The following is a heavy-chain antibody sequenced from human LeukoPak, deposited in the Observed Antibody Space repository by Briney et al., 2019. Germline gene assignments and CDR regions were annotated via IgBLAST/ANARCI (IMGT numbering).Heavy chain of an antibody. J-gene: IGHJ6*02. CDR2: IKQDGTEK. Sequence: LTGGSLRLSCAASGSTFSSYWMSWVRQAPGKGLEWVANIKQDGTEKYYVDSVKDRFTISRDNARNSQYLQMDSLRAEDTAVYYCVQALGSQVADVRGQGTTITVSS. V-gene: IGHV3-7*01. CDR3: VQALGSQVADV. D-gene: IGHD2-15*01. CDR1: GSTFSSYW.